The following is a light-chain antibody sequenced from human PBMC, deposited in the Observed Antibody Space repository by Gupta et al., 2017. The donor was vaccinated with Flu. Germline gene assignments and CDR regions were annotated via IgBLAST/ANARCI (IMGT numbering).Light chain of an antibody. Sequence: IQMTQSPSSLSASVGDRVTITCRASQGISNYLAWYQQKPGKVPKLLIYAASTLQSGVPSRFSGSGSGTDFTLTISSLHPEDVATYYCQKYNSASFTFGPGTKVDIK. CDR2: AAS. V-gene: IGKV1-27*01. CDR3: QKYNSASFT. J-gene: IGKJ3*01. CDR1: QGISNY.